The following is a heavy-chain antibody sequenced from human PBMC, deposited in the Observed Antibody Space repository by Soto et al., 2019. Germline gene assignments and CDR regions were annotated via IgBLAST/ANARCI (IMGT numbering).Heavy chain of an antibody. J-gene: IGHJ5*02. D-gene: IGHD2-2*02. V-gene: IGHV4-61*01. CDR3: ATDRIRYCSSTSCYTHTWFDP. CDR1: GGSVSSGSYY. CDR2: IYYSGST. Sequence: SETLSLTCTVSGGSVSSGSYYWSWIRQPPGKGLEWIGYIYYSGSTNYNPSLKSRVTISVDTSKNQFSLKLSSVTAADTAVYYCATDRIRYCSSTSCYTHTWFDPWGQGTLVTVSS.